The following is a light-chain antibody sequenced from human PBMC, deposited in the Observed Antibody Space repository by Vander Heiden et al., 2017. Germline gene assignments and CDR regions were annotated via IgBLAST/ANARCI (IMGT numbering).Light chain of an antibody. Sequence: DIQMIQSPSTLSASVGDRVTLTFRASQSISNWLAWYQQKPGKAPKLLIYKASSLESGVPSRFSGSGSGTEFTLTISSLQPDDFATYYCQQYNSYSWTFGQGTKVEIK. J-gene: IGKJ1*01. V-gene: IGKV1-5*03. CDR3: QQYNSYSWT. CDR1: QSISNW. CDR2: KAS.